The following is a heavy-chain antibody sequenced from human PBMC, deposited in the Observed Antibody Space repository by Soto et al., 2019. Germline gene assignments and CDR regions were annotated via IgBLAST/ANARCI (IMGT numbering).Heavy chain of an antibody. V-gene: IGHV4-31*03. CDR2: IFYTGTT. J-gene: IGHJ4*02. CDR3: ARSYYNSYVFGY. CDR1: GGSINSGGYY. D-gene: IGHD3-22*01. Sequence: SSETLSLTCTVSGGSINSGGYYWSWIRQYPGKGLEWIGNIFYTGTTSYNPSLKSRVTVSVDTSKNQFSLKLSSVTAADTAVYYCARSYYNSYVFGYWGQGALVTVSS.